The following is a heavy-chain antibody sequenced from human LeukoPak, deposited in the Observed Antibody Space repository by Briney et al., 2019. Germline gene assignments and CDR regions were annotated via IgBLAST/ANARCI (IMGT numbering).Heavy chain of an antibody. J-gene: IGHJ6*03. V-gene: IGHV4-30-2*06. D-gene: IGHD6-13*01. Sequence: SETLSLTCTVPGGSISSGDYYWSWIRQSPGEGLVWIGYIYHSGSTYYNPSLKSRVTISVDRSKNQFSLQLSSVTAADTAIYYCARGQQLANYYYYYMDVWGTGTTVTVSS. CDR1: GGSISSGDYY. CDR3: ARGQQLANYYYYYMDV. CDR2: IYHSGST.